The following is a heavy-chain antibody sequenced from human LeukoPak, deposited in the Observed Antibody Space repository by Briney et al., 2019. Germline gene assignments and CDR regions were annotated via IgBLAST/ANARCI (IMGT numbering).Heavy chain of an antibody. CDR1: GLTFRTYA. CDR3: ARGARKGDDYGGFFDY. Sequence: GGSLRLSCEASGLTFRTYAMHWVRQAPGKGLEWLTVISCDGNKKQYADSVKGRFTISRDNSKNTLYLQMNSLRAEDTAVYYCARGARKGDDYGGFFDYWGQGTRVTVSS. V-gene: IGHV3-30*04. CDR2: ISCDGNKK. D-gene: IGHD4-23*01. J-gene: IGHJ4*02.